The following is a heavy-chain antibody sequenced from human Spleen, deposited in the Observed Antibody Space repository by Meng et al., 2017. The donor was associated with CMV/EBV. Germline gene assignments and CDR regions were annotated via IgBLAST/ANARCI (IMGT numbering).Heavy chain of an antibody. V-gene: IGHV3-21*01. J-gene: IGHJ3*02. D-gene: IGHD3-10*01. CDR2: ISSTTTYI. CDR1: GFTFSSYA. CDR3: ARAKTSGSYTHDALDI. Sequence: GESLKISCATSGFTFSSYAMSWVRQAPGKGLEWVSSISSTTTYIYYADSVEGRFTISRDNAKNSLYLQMNSLRAEDTAAYYCARAKTSGSYTHDALDIWGQGTMVTVSS.